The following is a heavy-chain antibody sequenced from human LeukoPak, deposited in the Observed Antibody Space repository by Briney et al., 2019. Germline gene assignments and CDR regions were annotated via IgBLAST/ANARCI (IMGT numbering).Heavy chain of an antibody. Sequence: GVSVKVSCKASGYTFTCYYMHWVRQAPGQGLEWMGRINPNSGGTNYAQKFQGRVTMTRDTSISTAYMELSRLRSDDTAVYYCARDPGVLWFGEFYYMDVWGKGTTVTVSS. V-gene: IGHV1-2*06. J-gene: IGHJ6*03. CDR3: ARDPGVLWFGEFYYMDV. CDR2: INPNSGGT. D-gene: IGHD3-10*01. CDR1: GYTFTCYY.